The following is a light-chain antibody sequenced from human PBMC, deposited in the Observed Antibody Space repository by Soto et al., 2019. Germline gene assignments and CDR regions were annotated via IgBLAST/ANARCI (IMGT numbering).Light chain of an antibody. CDR2: GAS. CDR3: QQYNNWPPFT. CDR1: QSVSRS. Sequence: EIVMTQSQATLSVSPGERVTLSCRASQSVSRSLAWYQQKPGQAPRLLIYGASTRATGIPARFSGSGSGTEFTLTISSLQSEDFAVYYCQQYNNWPPFTFGPGTKVDIK. V-gene: IGKV3-15*01. J-gene: IGKJ3*01.